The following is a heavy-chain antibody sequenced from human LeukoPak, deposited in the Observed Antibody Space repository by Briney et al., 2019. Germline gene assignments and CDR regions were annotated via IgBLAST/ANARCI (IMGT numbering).Heavy chain of an antibody. D-gene: IGHD6-19*01. V-gene: IGHV1-8*01. Sequence: ASVKVSCKASGYTFTSYDINWVRQATGQGLEWMGWMNPNSGNTGYAQKFQGRVTMTRNTSISTVYMELSSLRSEDTAVYYCARDRYVAGRGHEYFQHWGQGTLVTVSS. CDR3: ARDRYVAGRGHEYFQH. CDR1: GYTFTSYD. CDR2: MNPNSGNT. J-gene: IGHJ1*01.